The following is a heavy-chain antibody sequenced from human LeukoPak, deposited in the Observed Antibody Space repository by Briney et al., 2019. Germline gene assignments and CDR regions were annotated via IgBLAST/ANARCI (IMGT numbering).Heavy chain of an antibody. D-gene: IGHD2/OR15-2a*01. J-gene: IGHJ4*02. V-gene: IGHV4-4*02. CDR1: DGSISSGNW. CDR2: IYHSGST. Sequence: SETLSLTCAVSDGSISSGNWWSWVRQPPGKGLEWIGEIYHSGSTNYNPSLRSRVTISVDKSKNQFSLKLSSVTAADTAVYYCAGRIRSQYYFDYWGQGTLVTVSS. CDR3: AGRIRSQYYFDY.